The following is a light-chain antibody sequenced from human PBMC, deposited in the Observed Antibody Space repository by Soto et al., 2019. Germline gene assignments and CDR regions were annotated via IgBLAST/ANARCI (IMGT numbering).Light chain of an antibody. V-gene: IGKV1-27*01. Sequence: DIQMTQSPSSLSASVGDRVTITCRASQGISNYLAWYQQKPGKVPKLLIYASSPLQSGVPSRFSDSGSGTDFTITISSLQPEDVATYYCQKYNSAPRTFGQGTKVEIK. CDR1: QGISNY. CDR3: QKYNSAPRT. CDR2: ASS. J-gene: IGKJ1*01.